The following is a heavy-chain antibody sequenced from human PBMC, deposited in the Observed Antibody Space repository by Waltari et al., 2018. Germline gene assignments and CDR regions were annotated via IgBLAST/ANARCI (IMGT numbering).Heavy chain of an antibody. D-gene: IGHD2-15*01. CDR2: MNPNSGNT. V-gene: IGHV1-8*03. Sequence: QVQLVQSWAEVKKPGASVQVSCTPSGYSFTSYHINCVRLSPGQGLEWMGWMNPNSGNTGYAQKCQGRVTITRNTSISTAYMELSSLRSEETAVYYCATTATNDYFDYWGQGTLVTVSS. CDR3: ATTATNDYFDY. CDR1: GYSFTSYH. J-gene: IGHJ4*02.